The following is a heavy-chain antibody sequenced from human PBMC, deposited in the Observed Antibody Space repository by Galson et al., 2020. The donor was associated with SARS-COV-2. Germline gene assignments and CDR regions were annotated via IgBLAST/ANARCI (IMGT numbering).Heavy chain of an antibody. CDR3: ARVWWTVTRRYYIDH. D-gene: IGHD4-17*01. J-gene: IGHJ4*02. CDR2: IGTAGDT. Sequence: TGGSLRLSCAASGFTFSSYDMHWVRQPTGKGLEWVAGIGTAGDTYYPASVKGRFTISRENAKNSLYLQMNSLSVGDTAVYYCARVWWTVTRRYYIDHWGQGTPVTVSS. CDR1: GFTFSSYD. V-gene: IGHV3-13*01.